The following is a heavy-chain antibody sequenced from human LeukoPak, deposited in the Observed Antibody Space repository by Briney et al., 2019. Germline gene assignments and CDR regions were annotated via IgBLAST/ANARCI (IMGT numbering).Heavy chain of an antibody. CDR1: GFTFSTYW. Sequence: PGGSLRLSCAASGFTFSTYWMSWVRQAPGKGLEWVANIKQDGSEKYYVDSVKGRFTISRDNAKNSLYLQMNSLRAEDTAVYYCARTPHGYYFDYWGQGTLVTVSS. CDR3: ARTPHGYYFDY. J-gene: IGHJ4*02. V-gene: IGHV3-7*01. CDR2: IKQDGSEK. D-gene: IGHD6-25*01.